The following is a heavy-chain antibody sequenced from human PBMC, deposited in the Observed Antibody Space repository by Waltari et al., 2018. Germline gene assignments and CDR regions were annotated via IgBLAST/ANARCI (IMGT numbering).Heavy chain of an antibody. V-gene: IGHV1-69*12. J-gene: IGHJ6*03. CDR1: GGTFGSYA. CDR3: ARGGGRGGSFSFHMDV. Sequence: QVQLVQSGAEVKKPGSSVKVSCKASGGTFGSYAISWVRQAPGQGLEWMGGISPMFGKTTYQKTIQTRVKLPAEESTSIAYRELSGLRFDDTAVYFCARGGGRGGSFSFHMDVWGKGTTVTISS. D-gene: IGHD3-10*01. CDR2: ISPMFGKT.